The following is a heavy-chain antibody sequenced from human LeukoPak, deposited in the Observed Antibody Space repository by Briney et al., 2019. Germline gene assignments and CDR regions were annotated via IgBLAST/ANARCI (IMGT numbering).Heavy chain of an antibody. D-gene: IGHD2-15*01. Sequence: SVKVSCKASGGTFSSYAISWVRQAPGQGLEWMGRIIPILGIANYAQKFQGRVTITADKSTSTAYVELSSLRSEDTAVYYCARPTGYCSGGSCSHPFDYWGQGTLVTVSS. V-gene: IGHV1-69*04. J-gene: IGHJ4*02. CDR1: GGTFSSYA. CDR2: IIPILGIA. CDR3: ARPTGYCSGGSCSHPFDY.